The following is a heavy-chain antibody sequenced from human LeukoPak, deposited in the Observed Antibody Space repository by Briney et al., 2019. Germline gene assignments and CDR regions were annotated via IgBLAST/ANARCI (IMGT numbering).Heavy chain of an antibody. CDR3: ARGKGGKLRPFDY. D-gene: IGHD1-1*01. V-gene: IGHV3-23*01. CDR1: GFTFSNYA. Sequence: GGSLRLSCAASGFTFSNYAMSWVCQAPGKGLEWVSAISSSGGNTYYTDSVKGRFTISRDSSKNTLYLQMNSLRAEDTAVYYCARGKGGKLRPFDYWGQGTLVTVSS. J-gene: IGHJ4*02. CDR2: ISSSGGNT.